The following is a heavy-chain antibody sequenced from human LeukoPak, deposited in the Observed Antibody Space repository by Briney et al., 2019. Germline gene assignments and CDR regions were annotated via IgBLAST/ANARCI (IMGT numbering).Heavy chain of an antibody. Sequence: GESLKISCKGSGYRFSSYWIGWVRQMPGKGLEWLGIIYPGDSETRYSPSFQGQVTSSADKSISTAYLQWSSLKASDTAMYYCVRALGYCSSGICYYYDYWGQGTLVTVSS. CDR2: IYPGDSET. CDR1: GYRFSSYW. D-gene: IGHD2-15*01. V-gene: IGHV5-51*01. CDR3: VRALGYCSSGICYYYDY. J-gene: IGHJ4*02.